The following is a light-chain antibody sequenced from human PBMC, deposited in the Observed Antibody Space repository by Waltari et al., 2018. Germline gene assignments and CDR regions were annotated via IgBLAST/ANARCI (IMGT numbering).Light chain of an antibody. CDR1: RSNIGNTY. CDR3: GTWDSSLSGAV. J-gene: IGLJ7*01. V-gene: IGLV1-51*02. Sequence: QSVLTQPPSVSAAPGQRVTISRSGGRSNIGNTYVSWYRQFPGTAPKLLIYENTERPSGIPGRFSGSKSGTSATLDITGLQAGDEADYYCGTWDSSLSGAVFGGGTHLTVL. CDR2: ENT.